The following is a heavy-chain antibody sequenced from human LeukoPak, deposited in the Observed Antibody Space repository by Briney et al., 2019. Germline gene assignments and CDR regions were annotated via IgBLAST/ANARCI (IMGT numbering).Heavy chain of an antibody. D-gene: IGHD5-12*01. CDR2: IYYSGST. CDR1: GVSISSGVYY. J-gene: IGHJ6*03. CDR3: ASGPSGYAGEDYYYYMDV. V-gene: IGHV4-31*03. Sequence: SETLSLTCTVSGVSISSGVYYWSWIRQHPGKGLEWIGFIYYSGSTYHNPSLKSRVTISVDTSKNQFSLKLSSLTAADTAVYYRASGPSGYAGEDYYYYMDVWAKGPTVTVSS.